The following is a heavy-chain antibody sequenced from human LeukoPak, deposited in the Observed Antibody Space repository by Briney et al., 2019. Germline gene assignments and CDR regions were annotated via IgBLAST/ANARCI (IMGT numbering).Heavy chain of an antibody. CDR1: GGSFSGYY. V-gene: IGHV4-59*08. D-gene: IGHD5-24*01. Sequence: PSETLSLTCAVYGGSFSGYYWSWIRQPPGKGLEWIGYIYYSGSTNYNPSLKSRVTISVDTSKNQFSLKLSSVTAADTAVYYCARRFGDGYNYVIAFDIWGQGTMVTVSS. CDR3: ARRFGDGYNYVIAFDI. CDR2: IYYSGST. J-gene: IGHJ3*02.